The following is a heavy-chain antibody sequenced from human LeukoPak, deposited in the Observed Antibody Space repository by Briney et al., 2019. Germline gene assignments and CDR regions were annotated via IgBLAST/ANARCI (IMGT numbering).Heavy chain of an antibody. Sequence: GGSLRLSCAASGFTVSSNYMSWVRQAPGKGLEWVSIIYSGGSTYYADSVKGRFTISRDNSKNTLYPQMNSLRAEDTATYYCAKSYLSYYGMDLWGKGTTVTVSS. CDR1: GFTVSSNY. CDR2: IYSGGST. V-gene: IGHV3-53*01. D-gene: IGHD3-16*02. CDR3: AKSYLSYYGMDL. J-gene: IGHJ6*04.